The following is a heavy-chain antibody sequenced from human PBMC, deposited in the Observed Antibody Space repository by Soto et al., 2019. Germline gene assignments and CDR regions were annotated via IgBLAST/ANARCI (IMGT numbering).Heavy chain of an antibody. CDR2: IIPIFGTA. CDR1: GGTFSSYA. J-gene: IGHJ6*04. V-gene: IGHV1-69*06. Sequence: QVQLVQSGAEVKKPGSSVKVSCKASGGTFSSYAISWVRQAPGQGLEWMGGIIPIFGTANYAQKFQGRVTITADKSTSTAYMDLSSVRSEDTAVYYCASPSIAARQYYYYDGMDVWGEGTTVTVSS. CDR3: ASPSIAARQYYYYDGMDV. D-gene: IGHD6-6*01.